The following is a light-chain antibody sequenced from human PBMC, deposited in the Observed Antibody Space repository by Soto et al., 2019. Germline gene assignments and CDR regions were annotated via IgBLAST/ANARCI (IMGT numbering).Light chain of an antibody. J-gene: IGKJ3*01. Sequence: DLQMTQSPSSLSASVGDRVTITCQASQDISNYLNWYQQKPGKAPKLLIYDASNLETGVPSRFSGSGSGTDFTFTISSLQPEDIATYYCQQYDNLLFTFGPGTKVHIK. CDR1: QDISNY. V-gene: IGKV1-33*01. CDR2: DAS. CDR3: QQYDNLLFT.